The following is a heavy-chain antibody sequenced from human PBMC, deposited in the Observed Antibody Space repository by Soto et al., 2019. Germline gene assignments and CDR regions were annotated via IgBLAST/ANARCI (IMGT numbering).Heavy chain of an antibody. CDR2: MNPNSGNT. Sequence: QVQLVQSGAEVKRPGASVKVSCKASGEPFTSYDSNWGRQATGQGLEWMGWMNPNSGNTGYAQNFQGSVTMTRSTTIRTAYMELSSLRSEATALYYCARGYPGRGFDWFPYYYYYMDVWGKGTTVTVSS. V-gene: IGHV1-8*01. J-gene: IGHJ6*03. CDR1: GEPFTSYD. D-gene: IGHD3-9*01. CDR3: ARGYPGRGFDWFPYYYYYMDV.